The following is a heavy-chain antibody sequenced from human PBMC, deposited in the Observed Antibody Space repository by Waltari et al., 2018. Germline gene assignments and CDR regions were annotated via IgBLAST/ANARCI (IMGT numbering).Heavy chain of an antibody. CDR3: AKEIFHGGPLDAVDI. Sequence: QVQLVESGGGVVKPGRSLRLSCAASGFIFRIYGLHWVRQAPGKGVEWVEVISSDVTNKYYADAVKGRFTISRDNSKNTLYLQMNSLKPEDTAMYYCAKEIFHGGPLDAVDIWGQGTMVTVSS. J-gene: IGHJ3*02. CDR2: ISSDVTNK. D-gene: IGHD3-16*01. V-gene: IGHV3-30*18. CDR1: GFIFRIYG.